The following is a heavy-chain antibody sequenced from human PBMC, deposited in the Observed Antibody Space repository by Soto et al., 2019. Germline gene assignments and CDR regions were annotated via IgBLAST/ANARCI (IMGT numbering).Heavy chain of an antibody. CDR2: ISGSGGST. D-gene: IGHD3-9*01. J-gene: IGHJ4*02. CDR1: GFTFSSYA. Sequence: GGSLRLSCAASGFTFSSYAMSWVRQAPGKGLEWVSAISGSGGSTYYADSVKGRFTISRDNSKNTLYLQMNSLRAEDTAVYYCARSGYYDILTGYYTDYWGQGTLVTVSS. CDR3: ARSGYYDILTGYYTDY. V-gene: IGHV3-23*01.